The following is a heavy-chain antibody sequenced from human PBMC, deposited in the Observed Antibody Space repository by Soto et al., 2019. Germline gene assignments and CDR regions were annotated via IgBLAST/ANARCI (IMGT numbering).Heavy chain of an antibody. CDR3: ARDRGGNSDYYYYGMDV. CDR1: GDSVSSNGAA. V-gene: IGHV6-1*01. CDR2: TYYRSKWYN. D-gene: IGHD2-21*02. Sequence: SQTLSLTCAISGDSVSSNGAAWNSIRQSPSRGLEWLGRTYYRSKWYNDYAVSVKSRITINPDTSKNQFSLQLNSVTPEDTAVYCCARDRGGNSDYYYYGMDVWGQGTTVTV. J-gene: IGHJ6*02.